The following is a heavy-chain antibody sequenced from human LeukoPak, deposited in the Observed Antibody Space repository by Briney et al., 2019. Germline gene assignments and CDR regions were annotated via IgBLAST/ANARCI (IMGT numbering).Heavy chain of an antibody. CDR3: ARGGSWVAAAGTVTWFDP. CDR2: IYTSGST. D-gene: IGHD6-13*01. CDR1: GGSISSGSYY. J-gene: IGHJ5*02. Sequence: SETLSLPCTVSGGSISSGSYYWSWIRQPAGKGLEWIGRIYTSGSTNYNPSLKSRVTISVDTSKNQFSLKLSSVTAADTAVYYCARGGSWVAAAGTVTWFDPWGQGTLVTVSS. V-gene: IGHV4-61*02.